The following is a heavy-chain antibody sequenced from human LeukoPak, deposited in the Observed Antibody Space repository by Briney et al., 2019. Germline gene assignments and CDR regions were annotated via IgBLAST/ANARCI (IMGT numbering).Heavy chain of an antibody. V-gene: IGHV3-23*01. D-gene: IGHD1-26*01. CDR3: AYSGSYFDWYFDL. CDR2: INDDTP. Sequence: GGSLRLSCTTSGFSFNTYSMSWVRQAPGKGLEWVSAINDDTPYYTDSVKGRFTVSRDNSRDTLYLHLNSLRAEDTAVYYCAYSGSYFDWYFDLWGRGTLVTVSS. CDR1: GFSFNTYS. J-gene: IGHJ2*01.